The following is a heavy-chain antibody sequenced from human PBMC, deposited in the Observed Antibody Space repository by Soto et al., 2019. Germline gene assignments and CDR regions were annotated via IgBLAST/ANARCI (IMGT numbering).Heavy chain of an antibody. J-gene: IGHJ4*02. D-gene: IGHD2-15*01. Sequence: EVQLVESGGGLVQPGGSLRLSCAASGFTFSSYEMNWVRQAPGKGLEWVSYISSSGSTIYYADSVKGRFTISRDNAKNSLYLQMNSLRAEDTAVYYCARGGIVVVVAAKPRQLDYWGQGTLVTVSS. V-gene: IGHV3-48*03. CDR1: GFTFSSYE. CDR3: ARGGIVVVVAAKPRQLDY. CDR2: ISSSGSTI.